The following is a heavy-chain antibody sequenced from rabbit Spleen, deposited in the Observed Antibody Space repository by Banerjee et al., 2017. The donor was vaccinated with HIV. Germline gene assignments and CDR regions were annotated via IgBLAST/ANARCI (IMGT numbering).Heavy chain of an antibody. Sequence: QEQLLESGGGLVQPEGSLTLTCTASGFSFSNKYVMSWVRQAPGKGLEWIACIYSSSGSTCYATWPKGLFTISKTSSTTVTLQMTSLTAADTATYFCARDFYVVCGCTFDLWGPGTLVTVS. CDR2: IYSSSGST. CDR1: GFSFSNKYV. D-gene: IGHD1-1*01. CDR3: ARDFYVVCGCTFDL. J-gene: IGHJ4*01. V-gene: IGHV1S45*01.